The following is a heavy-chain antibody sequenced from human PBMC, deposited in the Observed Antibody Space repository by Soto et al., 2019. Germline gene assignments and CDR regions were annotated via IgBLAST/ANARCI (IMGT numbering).Heavy chain of an antibody. CDR1: GGSFSGYY. CDR2: INHSGST. J-gene: IGHJ4*02. D-gene: IGHD3-10*01. CDR3: AREATRTNYYGSGSYVY. Sequence: PSETLSLTCAVYGGSFSGYYWSWIRQPPGKGLEWIGEINHSGSTNYNPSLKSRVTISVDTSKNQFSLKLSSVTAADTAVYYCAREATRTNYYGSGSYVYWGQGTLVTVSS. V-gene: IGHV4-34*01.